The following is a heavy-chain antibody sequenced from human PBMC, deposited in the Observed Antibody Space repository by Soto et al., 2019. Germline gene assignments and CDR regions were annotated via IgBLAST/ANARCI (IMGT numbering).Heavy chain of an antibody. J-gene: IGHJ4*02. Sequence: QITLKESGPTLVKPTQTLTLTCTFSGFSLSTSGVDVGWIRQPPGKALEWLALIFWDDDKRYSPSLNNRLTITKDTSKNQVVLTMTNMDPVDTATYYSARSPPYDILTGSLNYFDYWGQGTLVTVSS. D-gene: IGHD3-9*01. CDR2: IFWDDDK. CDR1: GFSLSTSGVD. V-gene: IGHV2-5*02. CDR3: ARSPPYDILTGSLNYFDY.